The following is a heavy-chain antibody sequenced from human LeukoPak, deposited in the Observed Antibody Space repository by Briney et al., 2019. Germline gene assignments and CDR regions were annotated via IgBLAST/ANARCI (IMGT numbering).Heavy chain of an antibody. J-gene: IGHJ4*02. CDR3: ARDRLVLRPRSSSDY. CDR2: ISGSGGST. CDR1: GFTFSSYA. Sequence: LTGGSLRLSCAASGFTFSSYAMSWVRQAPGKGLEWVSAISGSGGSTYYADSVKGRFTISRDDAKNSLYLQMNSLRAEDTAIYYCARDRLVLRPRSSSDYWGQGTLVTVSS. V-gene: IGHV3-23*01. D-gene: IGHD6-6*01.